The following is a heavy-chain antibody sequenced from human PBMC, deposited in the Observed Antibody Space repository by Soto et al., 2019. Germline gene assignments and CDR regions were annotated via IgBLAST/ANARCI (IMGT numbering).Heavy chain of an antibody. D-gene: IGHD3-10*02. Sequence: SETLSLTCSVSGGPMTSGAYYWSWIRQPPGEGLEWMGYIYYSGGTSYSPSLESRLTLSVDTSRNQFSLKLRSVTAADTAVYYCARGLRAYVGNPDFDAWGQGALVTVPQ. CDR3: ARGLRAYVGNPDFDA. V-gene: IGHV4-30-4*02. CDR1: GGPMTSGAYY. CDR2: IYYSGGT. J-gene: IGHJ4*02.